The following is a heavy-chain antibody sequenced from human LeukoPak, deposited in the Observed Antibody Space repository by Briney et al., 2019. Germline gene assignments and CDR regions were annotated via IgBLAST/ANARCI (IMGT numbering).Heavy chain of an antibody. D-gene: IGHD5-18*01. CDR1: GFTVSTNY. V-gene: IGHV3-23*01. J-gene: IGHJ2*01. Sequence: GGSLRLSCAASGFTVSTNYMSWVRQAPGKGLEWVSAIGGSGGSTYYADSVKGRFTISRDNSKNTLYLQMNSLRAEDTAVYYCAKDTASSWWYFDLWGRGTLVTVSS. CDR3: AKDTASSWWYFDL. CDR2: IGGSGGST.